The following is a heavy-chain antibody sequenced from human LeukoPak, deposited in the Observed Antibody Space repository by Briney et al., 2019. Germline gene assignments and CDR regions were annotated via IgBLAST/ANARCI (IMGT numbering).Heavy chain of an antibody. J-gene: IGHJ4*02. CDR1: GYIFSSYW. CDR3: ARDLGSSNWYPFDY. D-gene: IGHD6-13*01. Sequence: GGSLRLSCSGSGYIFSSYWMHWVRHAPGEGLVWVSRIDTDGTITTYADSVKGRFTTSRDNAKNTLYLQMNSLRAEDTAVYYCARDLGSSNWYPFDYWGQGTLVTVSS. CDR2: IDTDGTIT. V-gene: IGHV3-74*01.